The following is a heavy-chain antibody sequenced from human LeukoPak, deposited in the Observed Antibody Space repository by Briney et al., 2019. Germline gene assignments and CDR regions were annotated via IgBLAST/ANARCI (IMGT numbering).Heavy chain of an antibody. J-gene: IGHJ4*02. CDR1: GGSISTYY. CDR2: FSYSGST. V-gene: IGHV4-59*01. D-gene: IGHD6-6*01. Sequence: SETLSLTRTVSGGSISTYYWNWIRQPPGKGLEWIGYFSYSGSTNHNPSLKGRVTISGDTSKNQFSLKLSSVTAADTAFYYCARTYSSSLVFDYWGQGTLVTVSS. CDR3: ARTYSSSLVFDY.